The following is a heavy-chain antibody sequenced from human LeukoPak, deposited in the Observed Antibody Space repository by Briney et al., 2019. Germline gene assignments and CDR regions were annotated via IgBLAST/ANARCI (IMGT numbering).Heavy chain of an antibody. Sequence: PSETLSLTCTVSGGSISSSSYYWGWIRQPPRKGLEWIGYIYYSGSTNYNPSLKSRVTISVDTSKNQFSMKLSSVTAADTAVYYCARRRYYYDSSGYYKDGGYYFDYWGQGTLVTVSS. CDR2: IYYSGST. D-gene: IGHD3-22*01. CDR3: ARRRYYYDSSGYYKDGGYYFDY. J-gene: IGHJ4*02. V-gene: IGHV4-61*05. CDR1: GGSISSSSYY.